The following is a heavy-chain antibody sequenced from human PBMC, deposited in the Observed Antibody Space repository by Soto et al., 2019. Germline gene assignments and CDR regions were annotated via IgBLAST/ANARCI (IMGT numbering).Heavy chain of an antibody. V-gene: IGHV1-18*01. CDR1: GYTFTSYG. D-gene: IGHD2-21*02. J-gene: IGHJ4*02. CDR2: ISAYNGNT. Sequence: ASVKVSCNASGYTFTSYGISWVRQAPGQGLEWMGWISAYNGNTNYAQKLQGRVTMTTDTSTSTAYMELRSLRSDDTAVYYCASLRVAYCGGDCYSSFDYWGQGTLVTVSS. CDR3: ASLRVAYCGGDCYSSFDY.